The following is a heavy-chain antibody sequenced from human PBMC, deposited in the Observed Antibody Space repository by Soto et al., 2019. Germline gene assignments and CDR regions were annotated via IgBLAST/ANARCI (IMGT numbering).Heavy chain of an antibody. J-gene: IGHJ4*02. V-gene: IGHV3-30*18. D-gene: IGHD2-2*01. CDR3: AKEAYCSSTSCYGFDY. CDR2: ISYDGSNK. Sequence: GGSLRLSCAASGFTFSSYGMHWVRQAPGKGLEWVAVISYDGSNKYYADSLKSRFTISRDNSKNTLYLQMNSLRAEDTAVYYCAKEAYCSSTSCYGFDYWGQGTLVTVSS. CDR1: GFTFSSYG.